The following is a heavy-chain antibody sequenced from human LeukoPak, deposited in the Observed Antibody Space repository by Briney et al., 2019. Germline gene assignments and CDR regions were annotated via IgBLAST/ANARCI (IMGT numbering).Heavy chain of an antibody. CDR3: AKRRTSRDCYFDV. CDR2: MNYNGGNT. CDR1: ASTFTICD. J-gene: IGHJ6*03. V-gene: IGHV1-8*02. Sequence: GASGNLSRTSSASTFTICDINRVRQRPGPGLEWMGWMNYNGGNTDYAHNFKGRVTMTRNTSKSTAYMKLSSLRSEDTAVYYCAKRRTSRDCYFDVWGKGTPVTVSS.